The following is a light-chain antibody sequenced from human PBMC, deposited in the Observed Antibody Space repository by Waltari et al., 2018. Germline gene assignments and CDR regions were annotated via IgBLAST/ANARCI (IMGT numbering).Light chain of an antibody. J-gene: IGKJ4*01. CDR3: LQSLHLPLT. V-gene: IGKV2D-29*02. Sequence: DIVMTQPPLSLSVTLGQPASISGHSSQSLLHTNGKTYLYWYLQKPGQSPQLLIYEDSNRFSGVPDKFSASGSGTDFTLKISRVEAEDVGIYYCLQSLHLPLTFGGGTKVEIK. CDR1: QSLLHTNGKTY. CDR2: EDS.